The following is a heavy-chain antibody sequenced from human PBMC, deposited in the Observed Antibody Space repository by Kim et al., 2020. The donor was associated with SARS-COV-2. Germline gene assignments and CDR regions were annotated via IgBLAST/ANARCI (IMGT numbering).Heavy chain of an antibody. V-gene: IGHV4-30-4*01. Sequence: SETLSLTCTVSGGSISSGDYYWNWIRRPPGKGLECIGYIYYSGSTYYNPSLKSRVTISVDTSKNQFSLKLSSVTAADTAVYYCARDRRVAGTARKGYCYYGMDVWGQGTTVSVSS. CDR3: ARDRRVAGTARKGYCYYGMDV. CDR1: GGSISSGDYY. CDR2: IYYSGST. J-gene: IGHJ6*02.